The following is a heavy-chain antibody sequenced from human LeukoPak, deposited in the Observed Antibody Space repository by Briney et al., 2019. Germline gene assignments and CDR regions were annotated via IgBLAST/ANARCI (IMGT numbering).Heavy chain of an antibody. CDR1: GGTLSSYA. V-gene: IGHV1-69*06. CDR3: ARDSSMLRGPLVIYYFDF. D-gene: IGHD3-10*01. CDR2: IIPIFGTA. J-gene: IGHJ4*02. Sequence: GASVKVSCKASGGTLSSYAISWVRQAPGQGLEWMGGIIPIFGTANYAQKFQGRVTITADKSTSTAYMELSSLRAEDTAVYYCARDSSMLRGPLVIYYFDFWGQGTLVTVSS.